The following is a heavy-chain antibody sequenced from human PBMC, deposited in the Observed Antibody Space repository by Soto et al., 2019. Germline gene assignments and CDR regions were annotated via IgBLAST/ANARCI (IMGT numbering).Heavy chain of an antibody. J-gene: IGHJ4*02. V-gene: IGHV3-48*03. Sequence: QPGGSLRLSCAASGFAFSNYEMNWVRQAPGKGLEWVSYISLSGSTIYYADSVKGRFTISRDDAKNSLYLQMNSLRADDTAVYYCARESFSASPNFFDYWGQGTLVTVS. CDR1: GFAFSNYE. D-gene: IGHD3-3*02. CDR3: ARESFSASPNFFDY. CDR2: ISLSGSTI.